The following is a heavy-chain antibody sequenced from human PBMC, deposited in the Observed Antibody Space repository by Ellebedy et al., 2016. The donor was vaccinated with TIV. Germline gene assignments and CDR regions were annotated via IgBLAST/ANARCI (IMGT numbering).Heavy chain of an antibody. J-gene: IGHJ4*02. CDR3: ARDFHCTSNNCYERPSLYYFDA. Sequence: AASVQVSCKASGYTFTRFGIPWVRHAPGQGPEWMGWIGPYSCHTNYSRKFQGRVTMTTDTFTSTAYMELRSLTSDDTAVYYCARDFHCTSNNCYERPSLYYFDAWGQGTLVTVSS. CDR1: GYTFTRFG. V-gene: IGHV1-18*01. CDR2: IGPYSCHT. D-gene: IGHD2-2*01.